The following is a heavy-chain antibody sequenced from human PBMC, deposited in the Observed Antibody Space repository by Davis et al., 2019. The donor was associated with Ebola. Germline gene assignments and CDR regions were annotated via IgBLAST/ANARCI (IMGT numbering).Heavy chain of an antibody. V-gene: IGHV3-23*01. CDR1: GFTSSSYA. CDR2: ISGSGGST. D-gene: IGHD4-17*01. J-gene: IGHJ3*02. Sequence: GESLKISCAASGFTSSSYAMSWVRQAPGKGLEWVSAISGSGGSTYYADSVKGRFTISRDNAKNSLYLQMNSLRAEDTAVYYCARDGDYGDYNYAFDIWGQGTMVTVSS. CDR3: ARDGDYGDYNYAFDI.